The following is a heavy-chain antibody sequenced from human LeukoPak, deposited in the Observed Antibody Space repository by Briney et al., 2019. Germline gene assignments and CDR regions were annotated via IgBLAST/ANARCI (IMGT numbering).Heavy chain of an antibody. J-gene: IGHJ4*02. Sequence: GGSLRLSCAASGFAVISNCMSWVRQAPGKGLEWVSFLHSDGNPSYADSVKGRFTISRDNSENSLYLQMNNLRVEDTAVYYCARLVRGINADCWGQGTLVTVSS. D-gene: IGHD3-10*01. CDR3: ARLVRGINADC. CDR2: LHSDGNP. V-gene: IGHV3-66*01. CDR1: GFAVISNC.